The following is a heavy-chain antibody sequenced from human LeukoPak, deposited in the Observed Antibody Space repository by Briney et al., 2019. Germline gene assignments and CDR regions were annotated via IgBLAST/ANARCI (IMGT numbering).Heavy chain of an antibody. Sequence: SETLSLTCTVSGGSISGYYWTWIRQPPGKGLEWIGYIYYSGSTNYNPSLKSRVTISVDTSKNRFSLKLSSVTAADTAVYYCARAIYSGYTPFDYWGQGTLVTVSS. CDR3: ARAIYSGYTPFDY. J-gene: IGHJ4*02. CDR1: GGSISGYY. CDR2: IYYSGST. D-gene: IGHD3-22*01. V-gene: IGHV4-59*01.